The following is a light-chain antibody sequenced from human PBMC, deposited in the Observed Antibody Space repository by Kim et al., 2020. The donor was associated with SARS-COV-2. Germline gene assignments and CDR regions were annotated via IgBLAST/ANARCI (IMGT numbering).Light chain of an antibody. J-gene: IGLJ2*01. CDR2: GNS. V-gene: IGLV1-40*01. CDR3: QSYDSSLRDVV. CDR1: SSNIGAGYD. Sequence: QRVTISCTGSSSNIGAGYDVHWYQQLPGTAPKLLIYGNSNRPSRVPDRFSGSKSGTSASLAITGLQAEDEADYYCQSYDSSLRDVVFGGGTQLTVL.